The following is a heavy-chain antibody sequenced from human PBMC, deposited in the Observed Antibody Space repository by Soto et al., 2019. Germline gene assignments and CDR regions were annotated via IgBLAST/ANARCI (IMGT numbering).Heavy chain of an antibody. CDR2: VSGSGGST. D-gene: IGHD6-13*01. Sequence: EVQLLESGGGLVQPGGSLRLSCAASGFTFSSYAMRWVRQAPGKGLEWVSAVSGSGGSTYYADSVKGRFTISRDNSKNTLYLQMNSLRAEETAVYYCARRGPGTYFDYWGKGTLVTVSS. V-gene: IGHV3-23*01. J-gene: IGHJ4*02. CDR1: GFTFSSYA. CDR3: ARRGPGTYFDY.